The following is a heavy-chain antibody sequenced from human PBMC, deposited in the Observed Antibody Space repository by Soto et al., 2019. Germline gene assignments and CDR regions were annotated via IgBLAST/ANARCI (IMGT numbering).Heavy chain of an antibody. V-gene: IGHV6-1*01. CDR3: ARIYYSRRTPYFDC. CDR2: TYYRSKWYN. Sequence: SQTLSLTCAISGDSVSSNSVAWNWIRQSPSRGLEWLGRTYYRSKWYNDYAVSVKSRMTINPDTSKNQFSLQVKSVTPEDTAVYYCARIYYSRRTPYFDCWGQGTLVTVSS. CDR1: GDSVSSNSVA. D-gene: IGHD6-13*01. J-gene: IGHJ4*02.